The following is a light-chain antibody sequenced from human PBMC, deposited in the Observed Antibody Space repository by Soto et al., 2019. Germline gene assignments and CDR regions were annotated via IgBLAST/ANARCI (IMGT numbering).Light chain of an antibody. CDR3: QKYGSSPST. V-gene: IGKV3-20*01. CDR2: GES. CDR1: QSVSSSY. Sequence: EIVLTQSPGTLSLSPGERATLSCRASQSVSSSYLAWYQQKTGQAPRILIYGESSRATGIPDRFSGSGSGTDLNLTISRLEPEDFAVYYCQKYGSSPSTCGQGTKVDIK. J-gene: IGKJ1*01.